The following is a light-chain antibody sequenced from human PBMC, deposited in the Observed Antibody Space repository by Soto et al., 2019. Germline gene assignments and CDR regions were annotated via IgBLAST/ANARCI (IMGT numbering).Light chain of an antibody. CDR2: AAS. J-gene: IGKJ3*01. CDR3: PKYSSVPV. V-gene: IGKV1-27*01. Sequence: DIQMTQSPTSLSASVGDRVTITCRASQGIRNFVAWYQQKPGKAPKLLIYAASTLQSGVPSRFSGSGSWTDFTLTINSLQPEDGTTYSCPKYSSVPVFGPGTKVEIK. CDR1: QGIRNF.